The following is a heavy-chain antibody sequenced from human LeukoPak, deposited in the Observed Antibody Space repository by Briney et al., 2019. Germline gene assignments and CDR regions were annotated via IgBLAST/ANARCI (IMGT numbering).Heavy chain of an antibody. Sequence: GGSLRLSCAASGFTFSSYSMTWVRQAPGKGLEWVSSISSSSSYIYYADSVKGRFTISRDNAKNSLYLQMNSLRAEDTAVYYCAKDPPPVAGLNYFDYWGQGTLVTVSS. CDR3: AKDPPPVAGLNYFDY. CDR1: GFTFSSYS. D-gene: IGHD6-19*01. CDR2: ISSSSSYI. J-gene: IGHJ4*02. V-gene: IGHV3-21*04.